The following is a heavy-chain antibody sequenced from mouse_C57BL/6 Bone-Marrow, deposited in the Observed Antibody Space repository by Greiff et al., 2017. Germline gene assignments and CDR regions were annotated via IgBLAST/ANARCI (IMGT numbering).Heavy chain of an antibody. CDR2: INYDGSST. J-gene: IGHJ2*01. CDR1: GFTFSDYY. D-gene: IGHD1-1*01. CDR3: ARDGGYGSSYVFDY. Sequence: EVQVVESEGGLVQPGSSMKLSCTASGFTFSDYYMAWVRQVPEKGLEWVANINYDGSSTYYLDSLKSRFIISRDNAKNILYLQMSSLKSEDTATYYCARDGGYGSSYVFDYWGQGTTLTVSS. V-gene: IGHV5-16*01.